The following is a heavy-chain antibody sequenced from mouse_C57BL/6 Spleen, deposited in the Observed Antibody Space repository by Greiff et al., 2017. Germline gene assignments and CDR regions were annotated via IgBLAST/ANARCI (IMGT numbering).Heavy chain of an antibody. D-gene: IGHD1-1*01. Sequence: EVQLQQSGPGLVKPSQSLSLTCSVTGYSITSGYYWNWIRQFPGNKLEWMGYISYEGSNNYNPSPKNRISITRDTSKNQFFRKLKSVTTEDTATYFCARDYGSSFPYYFDYWGQGTTLTGSS. CDR3: ARDYGSSFPYYFDY. V-gene: IGHV3-6*01. CDR1: GYSITSGYY. J-gene: IGHJ2*01. CDR2: ISYEGSN.